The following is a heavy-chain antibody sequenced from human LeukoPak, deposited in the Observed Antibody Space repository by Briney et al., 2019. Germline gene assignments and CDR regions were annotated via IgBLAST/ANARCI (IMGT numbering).Heavy chain of an antibody. D-gene: IGHD2-21*02. V-gene: IGHV4-39*07. Sequence: PSETLSLTCTVSGGSISSSSYYWGWIRQPPGKGLEWIGSIYYSGSTYYNPSLKSRVTISVDTSKNQFSLKLSSVTAADTAVYYCGGARDWSWFDPWGQGTLVTVSS. CDR1: GGSISSSSYY. CDR2: IYYSGST. J-gene: IGHJ5*02. CDR3: GGARDWSWFDP.